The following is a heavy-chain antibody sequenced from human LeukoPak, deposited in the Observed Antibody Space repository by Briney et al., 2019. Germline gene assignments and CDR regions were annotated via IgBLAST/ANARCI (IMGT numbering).Heavy chain of an antibody. V-gene: IGHV4-39*07. CDR2: RYYSGST. Sequence: SETLSLTCTVSGGSIISSSYYWGWIRQPPGKGLEWIASRYYSGSTYHNPSLKSRVTISGDTSKNQFSLRLSSVTAADTAVYYCARASYSYDINGWVPFDYWGQGTLVTVSS. CDR3: ARASYSYDINGWVPFDY. CDR1: GGSIISSSYY. J-gene: IGHJ4*02. D-gene: IGHD3-22*01.